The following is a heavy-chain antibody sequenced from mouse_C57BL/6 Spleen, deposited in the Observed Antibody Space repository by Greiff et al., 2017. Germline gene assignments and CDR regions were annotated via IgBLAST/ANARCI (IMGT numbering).Heavy chain of an antibody. V-gene: IGHV1-61*01. CDR1: GYTFTSYW. CDR3: ASLWGNYGFAY. D-gene: IGHD2-1*01. J-gene: IGHJ3*01. CDR2: IYPSDSET. Sequence: QVQLQQPGAELVRPGSSVKLSCKASGYTFTSYWMDWVKQRPGQGLEWIGNIYPSDSETHYNQKFKDKATLTVDKSSSTAYMQLSSLTSEDSAVYYCASLWGNYGFAYWGQGTLVTVSA.